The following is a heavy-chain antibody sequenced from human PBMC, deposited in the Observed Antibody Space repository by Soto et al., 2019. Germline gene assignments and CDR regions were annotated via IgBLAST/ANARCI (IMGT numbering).Heavy chain of an antibody. V-gene: IGHV3-30*18. CDR2: IPYDGSNK. D-gene: IGHD4-17*01. J-gene: IGHJ5*02. CDR3: AKEGSDYGDYEEFDP. Sequence: QVQLVESGGGVVQPGRSLRLSCAASGFTFSSYGMHWVRQAPGKGLEWVAVIPYDGSNKYYADSVKGRFTISRDNSKNTLYLQMNSLRAEDTAVYYCAKEGSDYGDYEEFDPWGQGTLVTVSS. CDR1: GFTFSSYG.